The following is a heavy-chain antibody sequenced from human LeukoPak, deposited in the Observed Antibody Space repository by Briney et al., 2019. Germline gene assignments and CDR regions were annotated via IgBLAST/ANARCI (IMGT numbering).Heavy chain of an antibody. CDR1: GFTFDTYA. CDR3: AKGGSQGDCSGGTCYGDY. Sequence: GGSLRLSCAASGFTFDTYAMHWLRQAPGEGLEWMAIIWYDGSKKEYADSVKGRFTVSRDNSKNTLDMQMNSLRAEDTAVYYCAKGGSQGDCSGGTCYGDYWGQGTLVTVSS. D-gene: IGHD2-15*01. J-gene: IGHJ4*02. CDR2: IWYDGSKK. V-gene: IGHV3-33*06.